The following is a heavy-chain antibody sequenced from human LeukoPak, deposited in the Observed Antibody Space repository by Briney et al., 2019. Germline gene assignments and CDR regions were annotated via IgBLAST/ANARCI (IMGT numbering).Heavy chain of an antibody. CDR1: GSTFSGSA. CDR2: IRSKANSYAT. J-gene: IGHJ6*03. D-gene: IGHD6-19*01. CDR3: IGWTYYYYYYMDV. Sequence: AGGSLRLSCAASGSTFSGSAMHWVRQASGKGLEWVGRIRSKANSYATAYAASVKGRFTISRDDSKNTAYLQMNSLKTEDTAVYYCIGWTYYYYYYMDVWGKGTTVTVSS. V-gene: IGHV3-73*01.